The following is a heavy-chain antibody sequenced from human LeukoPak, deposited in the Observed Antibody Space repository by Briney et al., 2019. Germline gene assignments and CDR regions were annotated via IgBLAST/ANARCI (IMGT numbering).Heavy chain of an antibody. CDR3: AKGSGWYV. D-gene: IGHD6-19*01. CDR2: ISGSGGST. V-gene: IGHV3-23*01. J-gene: IGHJ4*02. CDR1: GFTFSSSS. Sequence: PGGSLRLSCAASGFTFSSSSMSWVRQAQGKGLEWVSVISGSGGSTDYADSVKGRFTISRDNSKNTLYLQMNSLRAEDTAVYYCAKGSGWYVWGQGTLVTVSS.